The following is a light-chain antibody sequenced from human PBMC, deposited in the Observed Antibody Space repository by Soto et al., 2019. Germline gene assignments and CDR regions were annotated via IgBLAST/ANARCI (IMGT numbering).Light chain of an antibody. J-gene: IGKJ2*01. Sequence: DIQMTQSPSSLSVSVGARFTITCRTSQSITNYLNWYQQKPGKAPKLLVYAASSLQSGVPSRFSGNGSGTDFTLTIGSLQPEDFGSYYCQQSDSYPYTFGQGTKLEIK. CDR2: AAS. CDR1: QSITNY. V-gene: IGKV1-39*01. CDR3: QQSDSYPYT.